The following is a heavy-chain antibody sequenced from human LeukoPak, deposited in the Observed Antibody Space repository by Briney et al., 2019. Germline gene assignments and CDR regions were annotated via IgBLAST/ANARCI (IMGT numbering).Heavy chain of an antibody. CDR2: ISGSGGST. CDR1: GFTFSSYA. D-gene: IGHD3-16*01. V-gene: IGHV3-23*01. Sequence: PGGSLRLSCAASGFTFSSYAISWVRQAPGKGLEWVSAISGSGGSTYYADSVKGRFTISRDNSKNTLYLQMNSLRAEDTAIYYCAIDMITFGGVIYDAFDIWGQGTMVTVSS. J-gene: IGHJ3*02. CDR3: AIDMITFGGVIYDAFDI.